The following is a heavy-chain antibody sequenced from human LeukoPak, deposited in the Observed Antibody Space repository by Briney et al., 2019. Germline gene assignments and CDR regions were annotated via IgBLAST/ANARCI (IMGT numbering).Heavy chain of an antibody. V-gene: IGHV3-23*01. Sequence: PGGSLRLSCAASVFTFSSYSMSWVRQAPWKGLEWVSGISGSGGSTYYADSVKGRFTIFRDNSKNTLNLQMNSLRAEDTAVYHCANGWSPDYWGRGTLVTVSS. CDR3: ANGWSPDY. J-gene: IGHJ4*02. CDR1: VFTFSSYS. CDR2: ISGSGGST. D-gene: IGHD2-15*01.